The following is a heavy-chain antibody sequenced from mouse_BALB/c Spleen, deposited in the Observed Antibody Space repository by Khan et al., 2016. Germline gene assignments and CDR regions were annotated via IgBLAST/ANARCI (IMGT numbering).Heavy chain of an antibody. CDR3: ARLHYYGRFAY. CDR1: GFDFSRYW. Sequence: EVKLLESGGGLVQPGGSLKLSCAASGFDFSRYWMSWVRQAPGKGLEWIGEINTDSSKINYTPSLKDKFIISRENAKNTLYLQMSKVRSEDTALYYCARLHYYGRFAYWGQGTLVTVSA. CDR2: INTDSSKI. D-gene: IGHD1-2*01. J-gene: IGHJ3*01. V-gene: IGHV4-1*02.